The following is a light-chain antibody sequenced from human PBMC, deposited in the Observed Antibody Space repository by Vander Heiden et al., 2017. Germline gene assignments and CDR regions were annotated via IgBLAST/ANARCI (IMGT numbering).Light chain of an antibody. CDR1: QAISNY. CDR3: RREYTVRIT. Sequence: IQMTQSPSSLSASVGDRVTITCQASQAISNYLNWYQQKPGKAPKLLIYDASKGETPVPSRFSGTGSGTDFTFSIISLQPEDLATYYCRREYTVRITFGGGTKLXMK. CDR2: DAS. J-gene: IGKJ4*01. V-gene: IGKV1-33*01.